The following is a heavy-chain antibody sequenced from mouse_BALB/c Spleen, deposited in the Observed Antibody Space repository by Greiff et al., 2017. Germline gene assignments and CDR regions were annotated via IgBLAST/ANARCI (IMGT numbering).Heavy chain of an antibody. CDR3: ARHGANDGVTYAMDY. CDR1: GFTFSSYA. J-gene: IGHJ4*01. Sequence: EVMLVESGGGLVKPGGSLKLSCAASGFTFSSYAMSWVRQTPEKRLAWVETISSGGSYTYYPDSVKGRFTISRDNAKNTLYLQMSSLRSEDTAMYYCARHGANDGVTYAMDYWGQGTSVTVSS. D-gene: IGHD2-3*01. V-gene: IGHV5-9-3*01. CDR2: ISSGGSYT.